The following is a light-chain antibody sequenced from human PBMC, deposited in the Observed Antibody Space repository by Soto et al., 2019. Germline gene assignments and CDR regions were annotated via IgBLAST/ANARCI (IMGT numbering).Light chain of an antibody. CDR1: QTIGSW. V-gene: IGKV1-5*03. Sequence: DIQMTQSPSPLSGSVGDRVTITCRASQTIGSWLAWYQQTPGKAPKLLIYKAYTLKSGVQSRFSGSGSGTEFTLTIRSLQPDDFATYYCQHYNSYSEAFGQGTKVDI. CDR3: QHYNSYSEA. J-gene: IGKJ1*01. CDR2: KAY.